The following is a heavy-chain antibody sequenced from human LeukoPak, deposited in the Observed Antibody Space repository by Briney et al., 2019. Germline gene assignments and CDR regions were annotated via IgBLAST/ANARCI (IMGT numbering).Heavy chain of an antibody. V-gene: IGHV4-31*03. CDR3: ARGVPTNWLTDAFDI. CDR2: IYYSGST. Sequence: SETLSLTCTVSGVSISSGGYYWSWIRQHPGKGLEWIGHIYYSGSTYYNPSLKSRVTISVDTSKNQFSLKLSSVTAADTAVYYCARGVPTNWLTDAFDIWGQGTMVTVSS. J-gene: IGHJ3*02. D-gene: IGHD7-27*01. CDR1: GVSISSGGYY.